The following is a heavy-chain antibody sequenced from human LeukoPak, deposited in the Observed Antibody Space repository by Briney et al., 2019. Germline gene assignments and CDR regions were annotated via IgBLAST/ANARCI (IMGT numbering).Heavy chain of an antibody. J-gene: IGHJ4*02. D-gene: IGHD5-18*01. CDR3: AKVRPAMVHFDY. V-gene: IGHV3-30*02. Sequence: DSVKGRLTISRDNSKNTLYLQMNSLRAEDTAVYYCAKVRPAMVHFDYWGQGTLVTVSS.